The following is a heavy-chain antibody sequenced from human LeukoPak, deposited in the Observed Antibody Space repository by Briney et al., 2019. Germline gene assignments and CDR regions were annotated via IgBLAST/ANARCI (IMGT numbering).Heavy chain of an antibody. J-gene: IGHJ4*02. CDR2: ISGSDGST. CDR1: GLTFSGYG. D-gene: IGHD4-17*01. V-gene: IGHV3-23*01. Sequence: GGSLRLSCAAFGLTFSGYGMSWVRQAPGKGLDWVSTISGSDGSTYYADSVKGRFTISRDNSKNTLYLQMNSLRAEDTAVYYCASNDYGDSFDYWDQGTLVTVSS. CDR3: ASNDYGDSFDY.